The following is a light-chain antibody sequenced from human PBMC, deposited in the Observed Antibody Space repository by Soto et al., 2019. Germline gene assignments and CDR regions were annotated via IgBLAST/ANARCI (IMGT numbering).Light chain of an antibody. CDR1: QGISRF. J-gene: IGKJ4*01. CDR3: QHLNTYPLT. Sequence: DIQLTQSPSFLSASVGDRVTITCRASQGISRFLAWYQQKPGKAPNLLISAASTLRTGVPSRFSGSGSGTEFTLTISSLQPEDFATYYCQHLNTYPLTFGGGTKVEI. V-gene: IGKV1-9*01. CDR2: AAS.